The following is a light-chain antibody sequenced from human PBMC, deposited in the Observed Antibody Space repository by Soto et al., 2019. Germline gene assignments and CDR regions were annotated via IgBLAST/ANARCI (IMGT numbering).Light chain of an antibody. Sequence: IVLTQSPATVSLYPGERAALSCRASQSVSSYLAWYQQKPGQAPRLLIYDASNRATGIPARFSGSGSGTDFTLTISSLEPEDFAVYYCQQRSNWPPVTFGQGTRLEIK. J-gene: IGKJ5*01. CDR2: DAS. V-gene: IGKV3-11*01. CDR3: QQRSNWPPVT. CDR1: QSVSSY.